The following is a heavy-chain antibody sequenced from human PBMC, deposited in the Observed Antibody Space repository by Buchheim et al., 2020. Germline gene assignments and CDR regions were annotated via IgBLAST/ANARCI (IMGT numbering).Heavy chain of an antibody. D-gene: IGHD6-19*01. J-gene: IGHJ4*02. CDR1: GFTFSSYG. CDR2: ISYDGSNK. Sequence: QVQLVESGGGVVQPGRSLRLSCAASGFTFSSYGMHWVRQAPGKGLEWVAVISYDGSNKYYADSVKGRFNISRDNSKNTLYLQMNSLRAEDTAVYYCAKDAGAVAGNNYFDYWGQGTL. CDR3: AKDAGAVAGNNYFDY. V-gene: IGHV3-30*18.